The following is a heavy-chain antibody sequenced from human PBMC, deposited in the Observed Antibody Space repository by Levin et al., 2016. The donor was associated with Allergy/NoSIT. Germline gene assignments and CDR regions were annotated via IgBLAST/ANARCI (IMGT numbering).Heavy chain of an antibody. CDR3: ARVSQWLQNYYYYYGMDV. V-gene: IGHV4-59*01. CDR2: IYYSGST. CDR1: GGSISSYY. D-gene: IGHD5-12*01. Sequence: SETLSLTCTVSGGSISSYYWSWIRQPPGKGLEWIGYIYYSGSTNYNPSLKSRVTISVDTSKNQFSLKLSSVTAADTAVYYCARVSQWLQNYYYYYGMDVWGQGTTVTVSS. J-gene: IGHJ6*02.